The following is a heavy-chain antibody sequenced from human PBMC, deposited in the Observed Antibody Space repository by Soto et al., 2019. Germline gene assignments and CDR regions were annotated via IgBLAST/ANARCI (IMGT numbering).Heavy chain of an antibody. J-gene: IGHJ6*02. CDR3: ARDSGGYSYGCLYYYYYGMDV. CDR1: GFTFSSYG. V-gene: IGHV3-33*01. D-gene: IGHD5-18*01. CDR2: IWYDGSNK. Sequence: GGSLRLSCAASGFTFSSYGMHWVRQAPGKGLEWVAVIWYDGSNKYYADSVKGRFTISRDNSKNTLYPQMNSLRAEDTAVYYCARDSGGYSYGCLYYYYYGMDVWGQGTTVTVSS.